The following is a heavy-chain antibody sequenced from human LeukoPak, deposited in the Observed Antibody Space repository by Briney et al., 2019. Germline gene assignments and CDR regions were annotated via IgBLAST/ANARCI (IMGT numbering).Heavy chain of an antibody. CDR2: INHSGST. V-gene: IGHV4-34*01. Sequence: SETLSLTCAVYGGSFSGYYWSWIRQPPGKGLEWIGEINHSGSTNYNPSLKSRVTISVDTSKDQFSLKLSSVTAADTAVYYCASRRAIFDYWGQGTLVTVSS. CDR1: GGSFSGYY. CDR3: ASRRAIFDY. D-gene: IGHD3-3*01. J-gene: IGHJ4*02.